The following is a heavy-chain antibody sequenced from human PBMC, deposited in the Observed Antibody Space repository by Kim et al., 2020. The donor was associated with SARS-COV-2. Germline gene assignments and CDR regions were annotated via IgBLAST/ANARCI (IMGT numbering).Heavy chain of an antibody. CDR1: GASISDIDYY. Sequence: SETLSLTCAVSGASISDIDYYWNWVRQAPGQGLEWLGYIYHTGTAYYNPSLKSRAIISKDSSKNQLSLNLTSVTAADTAVYFCARGGDGYKSYFYYGMDVWGQGTTVTVS. V-gene: IGHV4-30-4*01. CDR3: ARGGDGYKSYFYYGMDV. J-gene: IGHJ6*02. CDR2: IYHTGTA. D-gene: IGHD5-12*01.